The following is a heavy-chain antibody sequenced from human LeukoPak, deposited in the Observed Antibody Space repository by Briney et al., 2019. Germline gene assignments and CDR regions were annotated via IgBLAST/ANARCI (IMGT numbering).Heavy chain of an antibody. CDR2: ISWNSGNI. Sequence: GRSLRLSCAASGFTFDDYAMHWVRQASGKGLELVSGISWNSGNIGYADSVKGRFTISRDNAKNSLYLQMKSLRVEDRALYYCEKYLRSCYHYNAMDVGGQGTLVAVPS. J-gene: IGHJ4*02. CDR3: EKYLRSCYHYNAMDV. V-gene: IGHV3-9*01. D-gene: IGHD5-18*01. CDR1: GFTFDDYA.